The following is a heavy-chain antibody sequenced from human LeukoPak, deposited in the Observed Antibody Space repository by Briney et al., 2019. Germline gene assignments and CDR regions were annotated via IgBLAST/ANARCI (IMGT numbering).Heavy chain of an antibody. Sequence: GGSLRLSCAASGFTFSDYYMSWIRQAPGKGLEWVSYISSSSSYTNYADSVKGRFTISRDNAKNSLYLQMNSLRAEDTAVYYCARDLAYDRTGYSNDYWGQGTLVTVSS. V-gene: IGHV3-11*06. D-gene: IGHD3-22*01. J-gene: IGHJ4*02. CDR1: GFTFSDYY. CDR3: ARDLAYDRTGYSNDY. CDR2: ISSSSSYT.